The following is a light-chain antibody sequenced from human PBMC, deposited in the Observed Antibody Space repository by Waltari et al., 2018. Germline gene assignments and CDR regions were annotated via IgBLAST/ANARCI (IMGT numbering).Light chain of an antibody. Sequence: QSVLTQPPSASGTPGPRVTISCSGSSSHIGSNYVSWYQQLPGTAPKLLIYKNNQRPSGVPDRFSGSKSSTSASLAISGLRSEDEADYSCAAWDDSLSGVVFGGGTKLTVL. J-gene: IGLJ2*01. CDR1: SSHIGSNY. CDR3: AAWDDSLSGVV. CDR2: KNN. V-gene: IGLV1-47*01.